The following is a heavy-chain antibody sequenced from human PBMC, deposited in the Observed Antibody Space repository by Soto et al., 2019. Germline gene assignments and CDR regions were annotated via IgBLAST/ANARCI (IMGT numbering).Heavy chain of an antibody. Sequence: SDNLCLTCTVSGGSVSNSNYYWGWVRQSPGKGLEWIGSVYYRGRSYSKSSVKSRVTISVDTSKNQFSLNLNSVTASDTAVYFCVSQRTSVLTPAYVDYWGPGALVTVS. D-gene: IGHD2-8*01. CDR3: VSQRTSVLTPAYVDY. J-gene: IGHJ4*02. CDR1: GGSVSNSNYY. V-gene: IGHV4-39*01. CDR2: VYYRGRS.